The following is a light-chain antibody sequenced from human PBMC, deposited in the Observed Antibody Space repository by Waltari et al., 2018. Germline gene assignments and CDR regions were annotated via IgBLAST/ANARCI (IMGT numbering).Light chain of an antibody. Sequence: EVVLTQSPGTLSLSPGETATLSCRASQSISKYLVWYHQRPGHAPRLLIYAASTRATGVPDRFSGSGYGTDFTLTISRLEPEDFAVFYCQNHERLPATFGQGTKVEIK. CDR1: QSISKY. CDR2: AAS. CDR3: QNHERLPAT. V-gene: IGKV3-20*01. J-gene: IGKJ1*01.